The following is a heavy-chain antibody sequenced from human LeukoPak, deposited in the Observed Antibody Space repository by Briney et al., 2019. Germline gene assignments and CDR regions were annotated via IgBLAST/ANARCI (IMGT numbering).Heavy chain of an antibody. CDR2: IVVGSGNT. Sequence: SVKVSCKASGFTFTSSAVQWVRQARGQRLEWIGWIVVGSGNTNYAQKFQERVTITRDMSTSTAYMELSSLRSEDTAVYYCAAVTEYDFWSGYYYYYGMDVWGQGTTVTVSS. CDR3: AAVTEYDFWSGYYYYYGMDV. J-gene: IGHJ6*02. V-gene: IGHV1-58*01. CDR1: GFTFTSSA. D-gene: IGHD3-3*01.